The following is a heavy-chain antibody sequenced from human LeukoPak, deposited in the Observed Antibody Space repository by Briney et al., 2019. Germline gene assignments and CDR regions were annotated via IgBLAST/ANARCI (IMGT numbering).Heavy chain of an antibody. V-gene: IGHV1-2*02. J-gene: IGHJ5*02. CDR2: INPNSGAT. CDR3: ARFLQAGWYNTSSGNWFDP. Sequence: SVKVSCKASGYTFTGYSMHWVRQAPGQGLEWMGWINPNSGATNYAQKFQGRVTMTRDTSIRTAYMELSSLRSDDTAVYYCARFLQAGWYNTSSGNWFDPWGQGTLVTVSS. D-gene: IGHD1-14*01. CDR1: GYTFTGYS.